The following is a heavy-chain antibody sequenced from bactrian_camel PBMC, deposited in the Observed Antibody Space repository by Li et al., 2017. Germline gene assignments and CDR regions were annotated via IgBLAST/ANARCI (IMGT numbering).Heavy chain of an antibody. CDR2: HHFYEGTS. Sequence: DVQLVESGGGSVQAGGSLRLSCTTSQYAYRAYCLGWFRQAPGKEREGVAQHHFYEGTSYYSDAVKGRFTVSQDNATNTLYLQMTNLKPEDSVMYYCAAKPSHYGGSCDPPPFEYDYRGQGTQVTVS. D-gene: IGHD1*01. V-gene: IGHV3S59*01. CDR1: QYAYRAYC. J-gene: IGHJ4*01. CDR3: AAKPSHYGGSCDPPPFEYDY.